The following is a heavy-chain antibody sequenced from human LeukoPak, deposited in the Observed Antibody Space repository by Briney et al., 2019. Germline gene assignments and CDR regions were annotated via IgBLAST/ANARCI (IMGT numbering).Heavy chain of an antibody. CDR2: IYTSGST. CDR1: GGSISSGSYY. J-gene: IGHJ5*02. Sequence: SQTLSLTCTVSGGSISSGSYYWSWIRQPAGKGLEWIGRIYTSGSTNYNPSLKSRVTISVDTSKNQFSLKLSSVTAADTAVYYCAKNGTPGRVLLAATRYNWFDPWGQGTLVTVSS. CDR3: AKNGTPGRVLLAATRYNWFDP. V-gene: IGHV4-61*02. D-gene: IGHD2-15*01.